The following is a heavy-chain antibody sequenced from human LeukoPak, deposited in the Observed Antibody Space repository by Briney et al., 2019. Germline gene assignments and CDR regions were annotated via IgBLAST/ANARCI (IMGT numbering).Heavy chain of an antibody. CDR3: ARGSTLRYSDWLNY. Sequence: ASVKVSCKASGYSFTSYGISWVRQAPGQGLEWMGWISAYNGNTKYAQNFQGRVTMTTDTATSTAYMELRSLRSDDTAVYYCARGSTLRYSDWLNYWGQGTLVTVSS. V-gene: IGHV1-18*01. J-gene: IGHJ4*02. CDR2: ISAYNGNT. CDR1: GYSFTSYG. D-gene: IGHD3-9*01.